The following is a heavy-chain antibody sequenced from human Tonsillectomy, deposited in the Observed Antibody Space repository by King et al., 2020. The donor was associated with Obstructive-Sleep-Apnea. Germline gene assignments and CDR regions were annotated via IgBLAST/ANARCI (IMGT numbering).Heavy chain of an antibody. J-gene: IGHJ5*02. CDR2: INGDGSST. D-gene: IGHD2/OR15-2a*01. Sequence: VQLVESGGGLVQPGGSLRLSCVASGFTFSGYWMHWVRQGPGKGLVWVSCINGDGSSTRYADSVKGRFTLSRDNAKNTLYLQMNSLRAEDTSVYYCTRDFLAGFDPWGQGTLVTVSS. CDR3: TRDFLAGFDP. V-gene: IGHV3-74*01. CDR1: GFTFSGYW.